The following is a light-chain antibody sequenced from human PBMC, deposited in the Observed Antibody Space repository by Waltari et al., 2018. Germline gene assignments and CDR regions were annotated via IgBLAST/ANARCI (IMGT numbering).Light chain of an antibody. J-gene: IGLJ2*01. CDR1: SGDIGAYSY. CDR2: DVA. V-gene: IGLV2-14*03. CDR3: SAYTSRGTLK. Sequence: QSALTQPASVSGSPGQSITISCTGTSGDIGAYSYVTWYQHHPGEVPKLILYDVAERPSGVYNRFSGSKAGNTASLTVSGLQAEDEALYYCSAYTSRGTLKFGGGTRVTVL.